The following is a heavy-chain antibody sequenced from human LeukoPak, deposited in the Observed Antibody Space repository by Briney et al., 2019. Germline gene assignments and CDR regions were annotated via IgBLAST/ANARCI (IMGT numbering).Heavy chain of an antibody. CDR1: GYTFTSYG. D-gene: IGHD5-12*01. CDR3: ARDHQVPAYIVATMGDFDY. CDR2: ISAYNGNT. Sequence: ASVKVSCKASGYTFTSYGISWVRQAPGQGLEWMGWISAYNGNTNYAQKLQGRVTMTTDTSMSTAYMELRSLRSDDTAVYYCARDHQVPAYIVATMGDFDYWGQGTLVTVSS. J-gene: IGHJ4*02. V-gene: IGHV1-18*01.